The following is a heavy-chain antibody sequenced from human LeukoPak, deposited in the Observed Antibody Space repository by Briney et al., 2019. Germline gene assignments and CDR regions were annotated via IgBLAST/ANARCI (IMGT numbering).Heavy chain of an antibody. CDR3: ARGDYGDAFDI. J-gene: IGHJ3*02. D-gene: IGHD4-17*01. CDR2: ISVYNGNT. CDR1: GYTFTNYG. Sequence: GASVKVSCKASGYTFTNYGITWVRQAPGQGLEWMGWISVYNGNTNSAQKFQGRFTMTTDTSTSTAYMELRSLRFDDTAVYYCARGDYGDAFDIWGQGTMVTVSS. V-gene: IGHV1-18*01.